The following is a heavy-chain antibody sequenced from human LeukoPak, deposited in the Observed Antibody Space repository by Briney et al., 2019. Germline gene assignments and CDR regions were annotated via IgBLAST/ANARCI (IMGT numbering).Heavy chain of an antibody. Sequence: PSETLSLTCTVSGGSISSGGYYWSWIRQPPGKGLEWIGGINHSGSTNYNPSLKSRVTISVDTSKNQFSLKLSSVTAADTAVYYCARVGYSYGYYRTGVCLDYWGQGTLVTVSS. J-gene: IGHJ4*02. CDR3: ARVGYSYGYYRTGVCLDY. D-gene: IGHD5-18*01. CDR1: GGSISSGGYY. CDR2: INHSGST. V-gene: IGHV4-39*07.